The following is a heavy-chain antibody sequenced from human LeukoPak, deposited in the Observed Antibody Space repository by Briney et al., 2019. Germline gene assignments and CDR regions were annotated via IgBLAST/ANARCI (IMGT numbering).Heavy chain of an antibody. V-gene: IGHV3-53*01. CDR1: GFTVSSNY. Sequence: PGGSLRLSCAASGFTVSSNYMSWVRQAPGKGLEWVSVIYSGGSTYYADSVKGRFTIPRDNSKNTLYLQMNSLRAEDTAVYYCARARSGPLYYGMDVWGQGTTVTVSS. CDR3: ARARSGPLYYGMDV. D-gene: IGHD6-19*01. CDR2: IYSGGST. J-gene: IGHJ6*02.